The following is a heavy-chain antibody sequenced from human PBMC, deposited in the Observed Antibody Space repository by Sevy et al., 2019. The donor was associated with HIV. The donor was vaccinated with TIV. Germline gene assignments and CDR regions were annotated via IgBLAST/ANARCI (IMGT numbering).Heavy chain of an antibody. CDR2: IYYSGST. Sequence: SETLSLTCTVSGGSISSYYWSWIRQPPGKGLEWIGYIYYSGSTNYNPSLKSRVTISVDTSKNQFSLKLSSVTAADTAVYYCAREWQWPNNWFDRWGQGTLVTVSS. CDR1: GGSISSYY. D-gene: IGHD6-19*01. V-gene: IGHV4-59*01. CDR3: AREWQWPNNWFDR. J-gene: IGHJ5*02.